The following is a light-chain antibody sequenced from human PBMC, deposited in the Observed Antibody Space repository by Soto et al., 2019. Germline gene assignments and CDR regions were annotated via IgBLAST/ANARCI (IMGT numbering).Light chain of an antibody. J-gene: IGKJ4*01. Sequence: EIVMTQSPATLSVSPGERVTLSCRASQSVTRNLAWYQHTPGQSPRLLISAASSGATGLPSRFSGSGSGTDFTLTISSPQSEDAAVYYCQQYHHWPVTFGGGTKVEIK. CDR2: AAS. CDR1: QSVTRN. CDR3: QQYHHWPVT. V-gene: IGKV3-15*01.